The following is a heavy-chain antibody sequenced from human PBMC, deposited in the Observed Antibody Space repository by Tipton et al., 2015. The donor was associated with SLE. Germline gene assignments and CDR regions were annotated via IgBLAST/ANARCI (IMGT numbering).Heavy chain of an antibody. CDR2: IYTNGRT. V-gene: IGHV4-61*09. Sequence: TLSLTCTVSGGSNSSNSHYWSWIRQPAGKGLEWLGHIYTNGRTNYNPSLRGRVTISLDTSKKQFSLTLGSVTAADTAIYYCARNIAAVSSYYYYGLDVWGQGTTVTVSS. CDR1: GGSNSSNSHY. D-gene: IGHD6-13*01. CDR3: ARNIAAVSSYYYYGLDV. J-gene: IGHJ6*02.